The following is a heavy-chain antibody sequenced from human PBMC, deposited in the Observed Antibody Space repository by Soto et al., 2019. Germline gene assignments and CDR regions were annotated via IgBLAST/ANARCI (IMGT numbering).Heavy chain of an antibody. D-gene: IGHD3-22*01. CDR1: GFTFSSYA. CDR3: AKRAPSSGHDY. V-gene: IGHV3-23*01. CDR2: ISDSGGST. Sequence: GGSLRLSCAASGFTFSSYAMSWVRQAPGKGLEWVSTISDSGGSTYYAESLKGRFTISRDNSKNTLYLQMNSLRAEDTAIYYCAKRAPSSGHDYWGQRTLVTVSS. J-gene: IGHJ4*02.